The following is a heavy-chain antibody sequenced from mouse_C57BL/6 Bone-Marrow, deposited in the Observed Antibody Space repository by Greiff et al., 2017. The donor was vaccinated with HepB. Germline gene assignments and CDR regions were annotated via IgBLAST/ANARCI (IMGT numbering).Heavy chain of an antibody. D-gene: IGHD1-1*01. Sequence: KLQQSGPELVKPGASVKISCKASGYTFTDYYMNWVKQSHGKSLEWIGDINPNNGGTSYNQKFKGKATLTVDKSSSTAYMELRSLTSEDSAVYYCAIYYYGSSYGNAMDYWGQGTSVTVSS. CDR1: GYTFTDYY. CDR2: INPNNGGT. CDR3: AIYYYGSSYGNAMDY. J-gene: IGHJ4*01. V-gene: IGHV1-26*01.